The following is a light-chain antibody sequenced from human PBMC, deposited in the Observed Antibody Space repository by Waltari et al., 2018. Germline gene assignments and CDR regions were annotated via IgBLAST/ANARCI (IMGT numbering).Light chain of an antibody. CDR3: NSFAGSDTVV. CDR2: DVN. V-gene: IGLV2-8*01. CDR1: SGDIGAYNS. J-gene: IGLJ2*01. Sequence: QSALTQPPSASGSPGQSVTISCTAPSGDIGAYNSFNWYRQHPGKVPKLMIYDVNRRPSGVPDRFSGSKSGNTASLTVSGLQPEDEAVYYCNSFAGSDTVVFGGGTTLTVL.